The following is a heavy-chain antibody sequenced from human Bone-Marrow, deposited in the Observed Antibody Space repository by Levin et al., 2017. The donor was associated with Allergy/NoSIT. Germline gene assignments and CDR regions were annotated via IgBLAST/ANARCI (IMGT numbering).Heavy chain of an antibody. CDR1: GFTFDDYG. V-gene: IGHV3-20*01. CDR3: ARDIWHPTRPTYNWFDP. CDR2: INWNGGST. D-gene: IGHD5-24*01. Sequence: AGGSLRLSCAASGFTFDDYGMSWVRQAPGKGLEWVSGINWNGGSTGYADSVKGRFTISRDNAKNSLYLQMNSLRAEDTALYHCARDIWHPTRPTYNWFDPWGQGTLVTVSS. J-gene: IGHJ5*02.